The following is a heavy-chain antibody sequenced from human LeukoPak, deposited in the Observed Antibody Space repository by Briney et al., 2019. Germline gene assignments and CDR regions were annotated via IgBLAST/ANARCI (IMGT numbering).Heavy chain of an antibody. CDR2: ISYSGST. D-gene: IGHD3-10*01. V-gene: IGHV4-31*03. CDR1: GGSISSGDYY. CDR3: ARGRVGSGSIQNWFDP. J-gene: IGHJ5*02. Sequence: SETLSLTCTVSGGSISSGDYYWTWIRQHPGKGLEWIGYISYSGSTYSNPSLKSRVTISVDTSKNQFSLKLNSVTAADTAVYYCARGRVGSGSIQNWFDPWGQGTLVTVSS.